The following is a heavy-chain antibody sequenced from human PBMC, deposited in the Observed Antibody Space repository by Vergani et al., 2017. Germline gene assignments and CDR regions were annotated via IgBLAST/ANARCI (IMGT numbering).Heavy chain of an antibody. J-gene: IGHJ3*02. CDR3: AKVGRSEVAGTFGAFDI. D-gene: IGHD6-19*01. V-gene: IGHV3-30*02. CDR1: GFTFSNYG. CDR2: IRYDGSNK. Sequence: QVQLVESGGGVVQPGGSLRLSCAASGFTFSNYGMHWVRQALGKGLEWVAFIRYDGSNKYYADSVKGRFTISRDNSKNTLFLHMNSLRPEDMAVYYCAKVGRSEVAGTFGAFDIWGQGTMVTVSS.